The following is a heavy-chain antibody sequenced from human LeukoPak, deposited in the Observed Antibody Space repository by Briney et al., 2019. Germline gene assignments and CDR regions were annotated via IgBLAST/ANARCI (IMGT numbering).Heavy chain of an antibody. J-gene: IGHJ4*02. CDR3: AREKDGYDY. D-gene: IGHD5-18*01. V-gene: IGHV3-23*01. CDR1: GFTFSNYA. CDR2: ISGSSGST. Sequence: GGSLRLSCAASGFTFSNYAMSWVRQAPGKGLEWVSAISGSSGSTYYADALKGRFTISRDNSKNTLYLQMNTLRAEDTAIYYCAREKDGYDYWGQGTLVTVSS.